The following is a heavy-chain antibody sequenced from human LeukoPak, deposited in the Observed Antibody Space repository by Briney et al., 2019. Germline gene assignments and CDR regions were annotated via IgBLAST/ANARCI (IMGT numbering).Heavy chain of an antibody. CDR1: GFTFSSYS. V-gene: IGHV3-21*01. D-gene: IGHD4-11*01. CDR3: ARGPYTDY. J-gene: IGHJ4*02. CDR2: ISSSSSSI. Sequence: GGSLRLSCAASGFTFSSYSLNWVRQAPGKGLDWVSSISSSSSSIYYADSVKGRFTISRDNAKNSLSLQMNSLRAEDTAVYYCARGPYTDYWGQGTLVTVSS.